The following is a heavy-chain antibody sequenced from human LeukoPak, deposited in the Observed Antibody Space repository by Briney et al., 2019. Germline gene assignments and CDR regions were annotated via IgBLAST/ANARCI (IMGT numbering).Heavy chain of an antibody. CDR1: GFTFSNYW. CDR2: IRPDGSDK. CDR3: GRWGVNTGLDR. Sequence: GGSLRLSCAASGFTFSNYWMGWVRQAPGKGLEWVANIRPDGSDKYYVDSVKGRFTISRDNGQNSLYLQMSSLRVEDSAVFYCGRWGVNTGLDRWGQGTLVTVSS. V-gene: IGHV3-7*01. D-gene: IGHD3-10*01. J-gene: IGHJ5*02.